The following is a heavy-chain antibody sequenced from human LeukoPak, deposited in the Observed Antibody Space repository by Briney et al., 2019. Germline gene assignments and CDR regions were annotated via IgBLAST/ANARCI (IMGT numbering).Heavy chain of an antibody. CDR2: IYTSGST. J-gene: IGHJ6*03. V-gene: IGHV4-61*02. CDR3: ARVGGSYDSSGYYYYYMDV. CDR1: GGSISSSSYY. D-gene: IGHD3-22*01. Sequence: SETLSLTCTVSGGSISSSSYYWGWIRQPAGKGLEWIGRIYTSGSTNYNPSLKSRVTISVDTSKNQFSLKLSSVTAADTAVYYCARVGGSYDSSGYYYYYMDVWGKGTTVTVSS.